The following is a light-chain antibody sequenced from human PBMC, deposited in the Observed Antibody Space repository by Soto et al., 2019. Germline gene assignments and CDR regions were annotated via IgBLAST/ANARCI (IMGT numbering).Light chain of an antibody. Sequence: QSALTQPASLSGSPGQSITISCTGTISDLGGYNYVSWYQQHPGKAPKLMIYEVNNRPSGVSNRFSGSKSGNTASLTISGLQAEDEADYYCSSYTSSNTLVFGTGTKVTVL. CDR1: ISDLGGYNY. CDR3: SSYTSSNTLV. J-gene: IGLJ1*01. CDR2: EVN. V-gene: IGLV2-14*01.